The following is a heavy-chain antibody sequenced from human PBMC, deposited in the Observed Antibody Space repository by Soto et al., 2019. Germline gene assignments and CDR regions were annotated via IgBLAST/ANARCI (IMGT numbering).Heavy chain of an antibody. CDR3: ATGPRDGYNFDY. D-gene: IGHD5-12*01. J-gene: IGHJ4*02. Sequence: QLQLQESGPGLVKPSETLSLTCTVSGGSISSSSYYGGWIRQPPGKGLEWIGSIYYSGSTYYNPSLKSRVTISVDTSKNQFSLKLSSVTAADTAVYYCATGPRDGYNFDYWGQGTLVTVS. CDR1: GGSISSSSYY. V-gene: IGHV4-39*01. CDR2: IYYSGST.